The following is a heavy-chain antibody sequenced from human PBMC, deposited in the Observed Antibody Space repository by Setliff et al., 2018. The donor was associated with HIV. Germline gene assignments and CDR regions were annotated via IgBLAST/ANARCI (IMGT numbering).Heavy chain of an antibody. J-gene: IGHJ5*02. CDR2: IKQDGSEK. V-gene: IGHV3-7*03. CDR3: AGHSTTWYPNWFDP. Sequence: PGGSLRLSCAASGFNFSNYWMSWVRQAPGKGLEWVANIKQDGSEKKYEDSVKSRFSISRDNAKQSMYLQMDSLRAEDTAVYYCAGHSTTWYPNWFDPWGQGTLVTVSS. CDR1: GFNFSNYW. D-gene: IGHD2-2*01.